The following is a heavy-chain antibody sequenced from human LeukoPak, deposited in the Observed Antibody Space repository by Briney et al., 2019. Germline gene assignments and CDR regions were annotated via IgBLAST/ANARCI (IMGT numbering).Heavy chain of an antibody. V-gene: IGHV4-39*01. Sequence: SGTLSLTCTASGGSISSTSYYWGWIRQPPGKGREWIVTIYDSGNTYYNPSLKSRITISVDTSTNQFSLRLRSVTAADTAVYYCARHEVRGARSFDYWGQGTLVTVSS. D-gene: IGHD3-10*01. CDR3: ARHEVRGARSFDY. CDR1: GGSISSTSYY. J-gene: IGHJ4*02. CDR2: IYDSGNT.